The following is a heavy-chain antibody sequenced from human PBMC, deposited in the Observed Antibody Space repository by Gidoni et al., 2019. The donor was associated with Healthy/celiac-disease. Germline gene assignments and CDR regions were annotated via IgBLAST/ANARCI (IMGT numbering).Heavy chain of an antibody. Sequence: EVTLVESGGGLVQPGRSLRLSCEASGFTFDDYAMHWVRPAPGKGLYWVSGISLNSGSIGYADSVKCRFTISRDNAKNSLYLQMNSLRAEDTALYYCAKALTYGDYTGAGAFDIWGQGTMVTVSS. CDR2: ISLNSGSI. CDR1: GFTFDDYA. CDR3: AKALTYGDYTGAGAFDI. J-gene: IGHJ3*02. D-gene: IGHD4-17*01. V-gene: IGHV3-9*01.